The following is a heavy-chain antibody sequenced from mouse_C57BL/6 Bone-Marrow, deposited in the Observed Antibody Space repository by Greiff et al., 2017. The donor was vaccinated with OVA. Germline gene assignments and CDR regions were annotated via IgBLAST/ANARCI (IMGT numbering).Heavy chain of an antibody. D-gene: IGHD2-5*01. CDR3: ARNSNWFAY. J-gene: IGHJ3*01. V-gene: IGHV1-81*01. Sequence: VMLVESGAELARPGASVKLSCKASGYTFTSYGISWVKQRTGQGLEWIGEIYPRSGNTYYNEKFKGKATLTADKSSSTAYMELRSLTSEDSAVYFCARNSNWFAYWGQGTLVTVSA. CDR2: IYPRSGNT. CDR1: GYTFTSYG.